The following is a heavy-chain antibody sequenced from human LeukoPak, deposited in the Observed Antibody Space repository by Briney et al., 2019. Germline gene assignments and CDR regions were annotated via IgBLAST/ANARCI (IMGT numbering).Heavy chain of an antibody. V-gene: IGHV4-38-2*02. CDR2: IYHSGST. J-gene: IGHJ4*02. D-gene: IGHD2-2*01. CDR1: GYSISSGYY. Sequence: SETLSLTCTVSGYSISSGYYWDWIRQPPGKGLEWIGSIYHSGSTYYNPSLKSRVTISVDTSKNQFSLKLSSVTAADTAVYYCARVDQVVPADVWGQGTLVTVSS. CDR3: ARVDQVVPADV.